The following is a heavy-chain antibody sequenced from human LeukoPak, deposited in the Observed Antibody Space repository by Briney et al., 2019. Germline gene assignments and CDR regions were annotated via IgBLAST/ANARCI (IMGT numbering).Heavy chain of an antibody. J-gene: IGHJ4*02. V-gene: IGHV1-18*01. D-gene: IGHD3-10*01. CDR3: ARDDNYGSGQPDD. CDR2: ISAYNGDT. CDR1: GYTFGSYG. Sequence: GASVKVSCKASGYTFGSYGITWVRQAPGQGLEWMGWISAYNGDTSYAQKFQVRVTMTTDTSTTTAYMELRSLRSDDTAVYYCARDDNYGSGQPDDWGQGTLVTVSS.